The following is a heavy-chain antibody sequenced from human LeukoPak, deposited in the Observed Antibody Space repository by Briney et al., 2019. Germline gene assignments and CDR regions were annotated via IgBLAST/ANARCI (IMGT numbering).Heavy chain of an antibody. J-gene: IGHJ4*02. CDR1: GFTFSIYY. CDR2: ISYDGSNK. V-gene: IGHV3-30*18. D-gene: IGHD3-22*01. CDR3: PKVPWPYERSGYLDY. Sequence: GGSLRLSCAPSGFTFSIYYVHGVRQAPGRGRERVAIISYDGSNKYYADPVKDRFTIPRDNPKNTLFLKMNSLRAEDTAVYYCPKVPWPYERSGYLDYWGQGTLVTDSS.